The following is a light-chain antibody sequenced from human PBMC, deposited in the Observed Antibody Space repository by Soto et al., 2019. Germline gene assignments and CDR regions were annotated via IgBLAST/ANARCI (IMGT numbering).Light chain of an antibody. CDR1: RGIGNA. Sequence: DIQMTQSPSSLSASVGDRVTITCRPSRGIGNALAWYQQKPGTVPKLLIHSASTLQSGVPSRFSGSGSGTDFTLTISSLQPEDVASYYCQKYDSAPTFGPGTKVDMK. V-gene: IGKV1-27*01. CDR2: SAS. CDR3: QKYDSAPT. J-gene: IGKJ1*01.